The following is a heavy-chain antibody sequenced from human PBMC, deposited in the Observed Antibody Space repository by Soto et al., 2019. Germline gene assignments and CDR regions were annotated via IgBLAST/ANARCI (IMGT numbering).Heavy chain of an antibody. CDR3: GVITIFGVVIDY. D-gene: IGHD3-3*01. CDR2: ISGGST. J-gene: IGHJ4*02. V-gene: IGHV3-66*01. Sequence: GGSLRLSCAASGFTVSSNEMSWVRQAPGKGLEWVSSISGGSTYYADSRKGRFTISRDNSKNTLHLQMNSLRAEDTAVYKGGVITIFGVVIDYWGQGTLVTVSS. CDR1: GFTVSSNE.